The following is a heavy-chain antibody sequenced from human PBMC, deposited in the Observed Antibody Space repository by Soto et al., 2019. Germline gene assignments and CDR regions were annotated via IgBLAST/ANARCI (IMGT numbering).Heavy chain of an antibody. V-gene: IGHV3-23*01. Sequence: EVQLLESGGGLVQPGGSLSLSCAGSGFSFSTYGMTWVRQVPGKGLEWVSTISDSGAHTYYADSVKGRFTISRDKSKKTLYLQMNSLRAEDTAVYYCAKMGLYYYYGMDVWGQGTTVTVSS. CDR3: AKMGLYYYYGMDV. CDR2: ISDSGAHT. J-gene: IGHJ6*02. D-gene: IGHD1-26*01. CDR1: GFSFSTYG.